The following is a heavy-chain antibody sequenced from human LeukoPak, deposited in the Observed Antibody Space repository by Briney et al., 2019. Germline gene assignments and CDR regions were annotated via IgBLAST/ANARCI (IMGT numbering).Heavy chain of an antibody. J-gene: IGHJ4*02. CDR3: AREVAATVVGGYFDY. CDR1: GGSISSGGYS. Sequence: PSETLSLTCTVSGGSISSGGYSWSWIRQRPGKGLEWIGYIYYSGSTYYNPSLKSRVTISVDTSKNQFSLKLSSVTAADTAVYYCAREVAATVVGGYFDYWGQGTLVTVSS. D-gene: IGHD2-15*01. V-gene: IGHV4-31*03. CDR2: IYYSGST.